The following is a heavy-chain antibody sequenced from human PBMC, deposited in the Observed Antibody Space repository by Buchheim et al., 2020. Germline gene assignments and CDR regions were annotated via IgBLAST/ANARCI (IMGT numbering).Heavy chain of an antibody. D-gene: IGHD6-13*01. CDR1: GFTFSSYA. J-gene: IGHJ4*02. Sequence: EVQLLESGGGLVQPGGSLRLSCAASGFTFSSYAMSWVRQAPGKGLEWVSAISGSGGSTYYADSVKGRFTISRDNSKTTLYLQMNSLRAEDTAVYYCAKAYYSIAAAGTGCSFDYWGQGTL. CDR2: ISGSGGST. CDR3: AKAYYSIAAAGTGCSFDY. V-gene: IGHV3-23*01.